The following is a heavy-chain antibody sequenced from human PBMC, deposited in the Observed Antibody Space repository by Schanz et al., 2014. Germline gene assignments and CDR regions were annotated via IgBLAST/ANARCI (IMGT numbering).Heavy chain of an antibody. V-gene: IGHV3-30*19. CDR1: GFTFSSYG. J-gene: IGHJ4*02. D-gene: IGHD3-9*01. CDR2: ISYDGSNK. CDR3: ARDAADFYDILTEEDY. Sequence: QVQLVESGGGVVQFGRSLRLSCVASGFTFSSYGMHWVRQAPGKGLEWVAVISYDGSNKYYADSVKGRFTISRDNSENTLYLQMNSLSADDTAVYYCARDAADFYDILTEEDYWGQGTLVTVSS.